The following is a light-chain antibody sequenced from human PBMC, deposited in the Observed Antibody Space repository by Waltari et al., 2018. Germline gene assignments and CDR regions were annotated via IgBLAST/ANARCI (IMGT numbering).Light chain of an antibody. V-gene: IGLV2-14*03. CDR1: SRDVGTHNP. J-gene: IGLJ3*02. Sequence: QSALTQPASVSGSPGQSITISCTGTSRDVGTHNPVSWYQDHPGQGPKVIIYDVSDRPSGVSARFSGSKSGNTASLTISGLQAEDEADYYCSSQSSDDVVLFGGGTKVTVL. CDR3: SSQSSDDVVL. CDR2: DVS.